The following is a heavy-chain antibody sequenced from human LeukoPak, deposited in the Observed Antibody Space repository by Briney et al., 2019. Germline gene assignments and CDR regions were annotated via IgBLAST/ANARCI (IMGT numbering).Heavy chain of an antibody. Sequence: ASVNVSCMASGYTFTGYYMHWVRQAPGQGLEWMAWINPNSGGTYYAQNFHDRITMTRDTSISTAYMELSRLRSDDTAIYYCARANALYCSSTSCLFDYWGQGTLVTVSS. V-gene: IGHV1-2*02. J-gene: IGHJ4*02. CDR3: ARANALYCSSTSCLFDY. D-gene: IGHD2-2*01. CDR1: GYTFTGYY. CDR2: INPNSGGT.